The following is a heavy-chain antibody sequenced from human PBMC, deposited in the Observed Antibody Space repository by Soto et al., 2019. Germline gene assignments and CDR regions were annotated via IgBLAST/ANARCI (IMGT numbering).Heavy chain of an antibody. V-gene: IGHV1-69*13. D-gene: IGHD6-13*01. CDR2: IIPIFGTA. CDR1: GGTFSSYA. J-gene: IGHJ5*02. CDR3: AQNVLAAAGP. Sequence: KKPLASVKVSCKASGGTFSSYAISWVRQAPGQGLEWMGGIIPIFGTANYAQKFQGRVTITADESTSTAYMELSSLRAEDTAVYYCAQNVLAAAGPWGQGTLVTVSS.